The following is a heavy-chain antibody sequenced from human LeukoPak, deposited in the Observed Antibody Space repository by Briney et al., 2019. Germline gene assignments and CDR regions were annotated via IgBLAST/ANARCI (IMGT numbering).Heavy chain of an antibody. CDR3: ARAYRSSWYANWFDP. Sequence: SETLSLTCAVYGGSFSGYYWSWIRQPPGKGLEWIGEINHSGSTNYNPSLKSRVTISVDTSKNQFSLKLSSVTAADTAVYFCARAYRSSWYANWFDPWGQGTLVTVSS. D-gene: IGHD6-13*01. V-gene: IGHV4-34*01. CDR2: INHSGST. J-gene: IGHJ5*02. CDR1: GGSFSGYY.